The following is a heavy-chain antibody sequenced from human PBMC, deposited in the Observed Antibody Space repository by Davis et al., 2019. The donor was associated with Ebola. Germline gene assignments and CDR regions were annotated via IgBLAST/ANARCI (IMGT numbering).Heavy chain of an antibody. CDR3: ARDGPDYYGLDV. CDR1: GFTVSSNY. J-gene: IGHJ6*02. Sequence: GESLKISCAASGFTVSSNYMNWVRQAPGKGLEWVSVNYSGGSTDYADSVKGRFTISTDNSKNTLYLQMNSLRAEDTAVYYCARDGPDYYGLDVWRQGTAVTVSS. CDR2: NYSGGST. V-gene: IGHV3-53*01.